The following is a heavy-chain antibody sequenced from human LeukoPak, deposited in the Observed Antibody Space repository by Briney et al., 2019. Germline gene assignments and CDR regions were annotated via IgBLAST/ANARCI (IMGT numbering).Heavy chain of an antibody. D-gene: IGHD2-15*01. J-gene: IGHJ5*02. CDR3: AREIGYCSGGSCYHNWFDP. CDR1: GGSFSGYY. V-gene: IGHV4-34*01. CDR2: INHSGST. Sequence: SETLSLTCAVYGGSFSGYYWSWIRQPPGKGLEWIGEINHSGSTNYNPSLKSRVTISVDTSKNQFSLKLSSVTAADTAVYYCAREIGYCSGGSCYHNWFDPWGQGTLVTVSS.